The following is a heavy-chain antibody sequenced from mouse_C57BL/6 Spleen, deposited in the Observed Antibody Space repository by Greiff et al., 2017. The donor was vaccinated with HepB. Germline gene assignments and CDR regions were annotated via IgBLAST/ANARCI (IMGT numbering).Heavy chain of an antibody. J-gene: IGHJ1*03. D-gene: IGHD1-1*01. CDR1: GYSITSGYY. CDR3: ATYYYGSSPWYFDV. V-gene: IGHV3-6*01. Sequence: EVKLMESGPGLVKPSQSLSLTCSVTGYSITSGYYWNWIRQFPGNKLEWMGYISYDGSNNYNPSLKNRISITRDTSKNQFFLKLNSVTTEDTATYYCATYYYGSSPWYFDVWGTGTTVTVSS. CDR2: ISYDGSN.